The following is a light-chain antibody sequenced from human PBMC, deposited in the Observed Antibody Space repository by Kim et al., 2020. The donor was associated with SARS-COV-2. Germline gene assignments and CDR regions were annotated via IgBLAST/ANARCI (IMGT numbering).Light chain of an antibody. CDR1: QSVSSGY. J-gene: IGKJ1*01. Sequence: PGERATPACRASQSVSSGYLAWYQLKPGQAPRLLIYGASRRDTGIPDRFSGIGSGTDFTLTISRLEPEDFAVYYCQQSDNSPPWTFGQGTKVDIK. CDR2: GAS. V-gene: IGKV3-20*01. CDR3: QQSDNSPPWT.